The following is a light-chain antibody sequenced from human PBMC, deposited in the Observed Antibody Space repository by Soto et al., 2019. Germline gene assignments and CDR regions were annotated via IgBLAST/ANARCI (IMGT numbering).Light chain of an antibody. J-gene: IGLJ3*02. CDR1: ISDVGSYNL. Sequence: SVLSQPSPVSGSPGQSVTISCTGTISDVGSYNLVSSYQQHPGKAPKVVIYEDTKRPSGVSDHFSGSKSGNTASLTISGLQADDEADYYCSSYAGSSTLVFGGGTKVTVL. V-gene: IGLV2-23*01. CDR3: SSYAGSSTLV. CDR2: EDT.